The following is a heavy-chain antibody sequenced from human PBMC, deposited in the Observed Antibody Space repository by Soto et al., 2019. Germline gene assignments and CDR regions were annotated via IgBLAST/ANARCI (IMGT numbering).Heavy chain of an antibody. Sequence: ASVKVSCKASGYSFTSFAMHWARQAPGQRLEWMGWINAGNGNTRYSQKFQGRVTVTRDTSASTAYMELSSLRSEDTAVYFCASSSWAGTIFYYGMDVWGQGTTVTVS. V-gene: IGHV1-3*01. CDR2: INAGNGNT. J-gene: IGHJ6*02. D-gene: IGHD1-7*01. CDR3: ASSSWAGTIFYYGMDV. CDR1: GYSFTSFA.